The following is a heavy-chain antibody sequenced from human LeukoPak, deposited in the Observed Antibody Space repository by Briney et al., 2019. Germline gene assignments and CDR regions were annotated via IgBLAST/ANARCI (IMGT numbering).Heavy chain of an antibody. CDR2: ISGSGGST. Sequence: GGSLRLSCAASGFTFSSYEMNWVRQAPGKGLEWVSAISGSGGSTYYADSVKGRFTISRDNSKNTLYLQMNSLRAEDTALYYCARVGIAVAGTGKADYWGQGTLVTVSS. CDR1: GFTFSSYE. D-gene: IGHD6-19*01. CDR3: ARVGIAVAGTGKADY. V-gene: IGHV3-23*01. J-gene: IGHJ4*02.